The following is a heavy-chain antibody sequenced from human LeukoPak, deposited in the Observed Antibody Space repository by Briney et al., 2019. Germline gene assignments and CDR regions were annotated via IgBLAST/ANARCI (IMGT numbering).Heavy chain of an antibody. J-gene: IGHJ4*02. CDR2: ISSGGSYL. Sequence: GGSLRLSCAASGFTFSSYSMNWVRQAPGKGLEWVSCISSGGSYLYYTDSVKGRFTVSRDNARNSMFLQMNSLRAEDTAVYYCARDEYASSPGYFHHWGQGTLVTVSS. D-gene: IGHD6-6*01. CDR3: ARDEYASSPGYFHH. V-gene: IGHV3-21*06. CDR1: GFTFSSYS.